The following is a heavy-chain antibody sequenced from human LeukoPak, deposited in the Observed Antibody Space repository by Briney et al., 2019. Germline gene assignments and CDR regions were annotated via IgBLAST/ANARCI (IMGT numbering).Heavy chain of an antibody. CDR1: GFTFDDYA. CDR2: ISWNSGSI. D-gene: IGHD3-10*01. CDR3: AKGLSGRYYYMDV. V-gene: IGHV3-9*01. Sequence: GGSLRLSCAASGFTFDDYAMHWVRQAPGKGLEWVSGISWNSGSIGYADSVKGRFAISRDNAKNSLYLQMNSLRAEDTALYYCAKGLSGRYYYMDVWGKGTTVTVSS. J-gene: IGHJ6*03.